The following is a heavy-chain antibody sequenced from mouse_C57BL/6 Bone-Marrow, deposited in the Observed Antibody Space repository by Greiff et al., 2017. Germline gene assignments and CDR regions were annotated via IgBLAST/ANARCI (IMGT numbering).Heavy chain of an antibody. CDR1: GFNIKDYY. CDR2: IDPANGDT. D-gene: IGHD1-1*01. CDR3: TLYYLRRFAY. J-gene: IGHJ3*01. V-gene: IGHV14-1*01. Sequence: VQLQQSGAELVRPGASVKLSCTASGFNIKDYYMHWVKQRPEQGLEWIGRIDPANGDTEYAPKFQGKATMTADTSSNTAYLQLSSLTSEYTAVYYGTLYYLRRFAYWGQGTLVTVSA.